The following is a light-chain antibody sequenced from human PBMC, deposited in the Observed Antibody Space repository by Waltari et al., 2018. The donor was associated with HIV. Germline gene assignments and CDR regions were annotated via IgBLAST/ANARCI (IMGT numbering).Light chain of an antibody. CDR1: SSNVVTNY. J-gene: IGLJ3*02. V-gene: IGLV1-47*01. CDR3: ATWDDSLSSWL. Sequence: QSVLTQPPSASGTPGQRVTLSCSGSSSNVVTNYVNWYKQLPGTAPELVIYHNMRRPLGVPDRFSGSKSGTSASLAISGLRSEDEADYYCATWDDSLSSWLFGGGTRLSVL. CDR2: HNM.